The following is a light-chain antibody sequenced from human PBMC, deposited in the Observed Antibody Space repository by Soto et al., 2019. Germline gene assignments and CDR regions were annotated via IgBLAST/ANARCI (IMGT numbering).Light chain of an antibody. CDR1: QSFGSNY. Sequence: EIVLTQFPGTLSLSPGERATLSCRASQSFGSNYLAWYQQRPGQPPNLLIFGASHRAPDIPDRFSGSGSGTDFTLTISRLEPEDFAVYYCQQYGSSIQTFGQGTKVEIK. CDR2: GAS. J-gene: IGKJ1*01. V-gene: IGKV3-20*01. CDR3: QQYGSSIQT.